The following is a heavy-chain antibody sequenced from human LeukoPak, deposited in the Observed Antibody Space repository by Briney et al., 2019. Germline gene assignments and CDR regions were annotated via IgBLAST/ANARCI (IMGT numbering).Heavy chain of an antibody. V-gene: IGHV3-30*03. J-gene: IGHJ5*02. CDR2: VSSDGSID. CDR3: TREGMGTTFSAWFDP. Sequence: GRSLRLSCAASGFSFSTYGMHWVRQAPGKGLEWVAVVSSDGSIDYYADSVRGRFTVSRDNSKNTLYLQVNSLRVEGTAVYYCTREGMGTTFSAWFDPWGQGILVTVPS. CDR1: GFSFSTYG. D-gene: IGHD1-7*01.